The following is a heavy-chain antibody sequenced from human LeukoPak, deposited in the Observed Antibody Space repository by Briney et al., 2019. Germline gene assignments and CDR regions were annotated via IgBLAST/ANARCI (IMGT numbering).Heavy chain of an antibody. D-gene: IGHD1-26*01. V-gene: IGHV1-2*02. Sequence: ASVKVPCKASGYTFTGYYMHWVRQAPGQGLEWMGWINPNSGGTNYAQKFQGRVTMTRDTSISTAYTELSRLRSDDTAVYYCARERSKGSGSSMPGYWGQGTLVTVSS. J-gene: IGHJ4*02. CDR1: GYTFTGYY. CDR2: INPNSGGT. CDR3: ARERSKGSGSSMPGY.